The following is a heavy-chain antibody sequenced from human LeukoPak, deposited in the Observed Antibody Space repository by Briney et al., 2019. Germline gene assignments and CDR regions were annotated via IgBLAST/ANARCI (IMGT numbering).Heavy chain of an antibody. D-gene: IGHD5-18*01. J-gene: IGHJ4*02. CDR1: GGSISSYY. V-gene: IGHV4-59*12. CDR3: AREEFQWALYGYSYGQKYYFDY. CDR2: IYYSGTT. Sequence: SETLSLTCTVSGGSISSYYWSWIRQPPGKGLEWIGYIYYSGTTNYNPSLKSRVTISVDASKNQFSLKLSSVTAADTAVYYCAREEFQWALYGYSYGQKYYFDYWGQGTLVTVSS.